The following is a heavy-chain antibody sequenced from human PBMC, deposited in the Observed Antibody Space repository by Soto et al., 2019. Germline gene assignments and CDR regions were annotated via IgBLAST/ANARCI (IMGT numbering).Heavy chain of an antibody. CDR3: ARSTQSLGPYLLSANWFDP. CDR1: GGSIRSGDYY. Sequence: LSLTCTVSGGSIRSGDYYWSWIRQPPGKGLEWIGYIYYSGSTYYNPSLKSRVTISVDTSKNQFSLKLSSVTAADTAVYYCARSTQSLGPYLLSANWFDPWGQGTLVTVSS. V-gene: IGHV4-30-4*01. CDR2: IYYSGST. D-gene: IGHD3-16*01. J-gene: IGHJ5*02.